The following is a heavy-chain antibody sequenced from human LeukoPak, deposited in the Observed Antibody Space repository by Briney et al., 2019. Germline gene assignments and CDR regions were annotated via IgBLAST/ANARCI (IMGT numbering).Heavy chain of an antibody. D-gene: IGHD1-26*01. Sequence: GWALRLSCAASGFTFPGYSINWVRQAPGKGLEWISYISISSDKIYYADSVKGRFTISRDNAKNSLYLQTNSLRDEDTAVYSCARDGGSYLRGMDVWGQGTTVTVSS. V-gene: IGHV3-48*02. CDR2: ISISSDKI. CDR3: ARDGGSYLRGMDV. CDR1: GFTFPGYS. J-gene: IGHJ6*02.